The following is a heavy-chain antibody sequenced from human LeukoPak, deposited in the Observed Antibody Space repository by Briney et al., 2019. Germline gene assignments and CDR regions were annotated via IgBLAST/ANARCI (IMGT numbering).Heavy chain of an antibody. V-gene: IGHV4-30-4*01. CDR2: IYYSGST. J-gene: IGHJ3*02. CDR3: ARGGAVNGFDI. CDR1: GGSISSGDYY. Sequence: SQTLSLTCTVSGGSISSGDYYWSWIRQPPGKGLEWIGYIYYSGSTYYNPSLKSRVTISVDTSKTHFSLNLTSVTAADTAVYYCARGGAVNGFDIWGQGTRVTVSS. D-gene: IGHD2-8*01.